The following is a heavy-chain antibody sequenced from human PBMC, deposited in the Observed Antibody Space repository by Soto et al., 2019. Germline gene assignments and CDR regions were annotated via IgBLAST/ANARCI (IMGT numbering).Heavy chain of an antibody. D-gene: IGHD5-12*01. J-gene: IGHJ3*02. CDR1: GFTFSSYA. V-gene: IGHV3-23*01. Sequence: PGGSLRLSCAASGFTFSSYAMSWVRQAPGKGLEWVSAISGNGGGKYYADSVKGRFTISRDNAKNSLYLQMNSLRAEDTAVYYCAREAYSGYESSAFDIWGQGTMVTVSS. CDR3: AREAYSGYESSAFDI. CDR2: ISGNGGGK.